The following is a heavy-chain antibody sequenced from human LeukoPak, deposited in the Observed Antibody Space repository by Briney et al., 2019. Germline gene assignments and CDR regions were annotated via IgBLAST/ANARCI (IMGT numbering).Heavy chain of an antibody. V-gene: IGHV3-23*01. CDR3: ATSHHYYDILTGYSPEYYLDY. Sequence: PGGSLRLSCAASGFTFSSYAMSWVRQAPGKWLEWVSAITGSGGSTYYADSVKGRFTISRDNSKNTLYLQMNSLRAEDTAVYYCATSHHYYDILTGYSPEYYLDYSGQGTLVTVSS. CDR1: GFTFSSYA. J-gene: IGHJ4*02. CDR2: ITGSGGST. D-gene: IGHD3-9*01.